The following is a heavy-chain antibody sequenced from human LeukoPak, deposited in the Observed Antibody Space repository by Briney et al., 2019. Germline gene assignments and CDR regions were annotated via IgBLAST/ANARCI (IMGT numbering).Heavy chain of an antibody. V-gene: IGHV1-69*01. Sequence: SVKVSCKASVGTFSNYAISWVRQPPGQGLEWMGGIIPIFGTANFAQKFQGRVTITADESTRTVYMELSSLRSEDPAVSYCASWRRYNWNDEFDYWGQGTLVTVSS. CDR2: IIPIFGTA. CDR1: VGTFSNYA. J-gene: IGHJ4*02. D-gene: IGHD1-1*01. CDR3: ASWRRYNWNDEFDY.